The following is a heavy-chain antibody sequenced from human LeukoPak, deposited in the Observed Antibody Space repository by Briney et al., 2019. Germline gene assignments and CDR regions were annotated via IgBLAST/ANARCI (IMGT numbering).Heavy chain of an antibody. D-gene: IGHD6-19*01. J-gene: IGHJ6*03. CDR2: ISAYNDNT. CDR1: GYTFINYG. Sequence: ASVKVSCKASGYTFINYGISWVRQAPGQGLEWMGWISAYNDNTKYAQKLQGRVTMTTDTSTSTAYMELRSLRSDDTAVYYCARGFAVAGTPGYCYYMDVWGKGTTVTVSS. CDR3: ARGFAVAGTPGYCYYMDV. V-gene: IGHV1-18*01.